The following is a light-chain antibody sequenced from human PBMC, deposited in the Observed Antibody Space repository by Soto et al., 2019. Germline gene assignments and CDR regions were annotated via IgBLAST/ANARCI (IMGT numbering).Light chain of an antibody. CDR1: QPITKF. CDR2: GAS. V-gene: IGKV1-39*01. J-gene: IGKJ4*01. CDR3: QQSYSVPLT. Sequence: DIQMTQSPSSLSASVGDRVTITCRASQPITKFLNWFQHKPGGAPKRLIYGASILQDGVPSRFSGSGSGTDYTLTISGLQTEDFATYFCQQSYSVPLTFGGGTKVDIK.